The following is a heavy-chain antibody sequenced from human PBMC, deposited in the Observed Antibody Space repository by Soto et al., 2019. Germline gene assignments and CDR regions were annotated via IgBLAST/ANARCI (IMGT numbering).Heavy chain of an antibody. Sequence: EVQLLESGGGLVQPGVSLRLSCAASGFTFSSYAMSWVRQAPGKGLEWVSAISGSGGSTYYADSVKGRFTISRDNSKNTLYLQMNSLRAEDTAVYYCANYHPPELWVGGDYWGQGTLVTVSS. CDR2: ISGSGGST. CDR1: GFTFSSYA. J-gene: IGHJ4*02. CDR3: ANYHPPELWVGGDY. V-gene: IGHV3-23*01. D-gene: IGHD5-18*01.